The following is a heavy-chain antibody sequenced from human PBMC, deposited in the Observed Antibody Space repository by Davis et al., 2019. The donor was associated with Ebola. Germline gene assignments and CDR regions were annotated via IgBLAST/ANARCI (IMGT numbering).Heavy chain of an antibody. J-gene: IGHJ3*02. D-gene: IGHD3-10*01. CDR3: AKDVGSGSSSAFDI. CDR1: GFTFSSYA. Sequence: PGGSLRLSCAASGFTFSSYAMSWVRQAPGKGLEWVSAISGSGGSTYYADSVKGRFTISRDTSKNTLYLQMKSLRAEDTAEYYCAKDVGSGSSSAFDIWGQGTVVTVSS. V-gene: IGHV3-23*01. CDR2: ISGSGGST.